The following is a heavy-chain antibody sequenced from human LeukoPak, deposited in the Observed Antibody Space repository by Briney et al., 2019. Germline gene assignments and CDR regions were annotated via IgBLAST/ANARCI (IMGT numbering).Heavy chain of an antibody. J-gene: IGHJ5*02. V-gene: IGHV1-69*04. D-gene: IGHD6-6*01. CDR3: ARGGSSSSMHWFDP. CDR1: GGTFSSYA. Sequence: SVKVSCKASGGTFSSYAISWVRQAPGQGLEWVGRIIPIFGIANYAQKFQGRVTITADKSTSTAYMELSSLRSEDTAVYYCARGGSSSSMHWFDPWGQGTLVTVSS. CDR2: IIPIFGIA.